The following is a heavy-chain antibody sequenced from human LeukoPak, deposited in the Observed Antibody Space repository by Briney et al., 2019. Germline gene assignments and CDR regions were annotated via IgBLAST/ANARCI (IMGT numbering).Heavy chain of an antibody. CDR1: GFTFSSYG. CDR3: ARDWKYCSGGSCYGGFDY. CDR2: IWYDGSKK. V-gene: IGHV3-33*01. D-gene: IGHD2-15*01. J-gene: IGHJ4*02. Sequence: PGRSLRLSCAASGFTFSSYGMHWVRQAPGKGLEWVAVIWYDGSKKYYADSVKGRFTISRDNSKNTLYLQMNSLRAEDTAVYYCARDWKYCSGGSCYGGFDYWGQGTLVTVSS.